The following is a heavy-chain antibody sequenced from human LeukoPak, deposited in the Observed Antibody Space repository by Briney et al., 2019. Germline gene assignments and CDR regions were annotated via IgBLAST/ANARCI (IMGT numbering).Heavy chain of an antibody. D-gene: IGHD3-10*01. CDR1: GGSVSSGSHY. CDR3: TKGRGI. J-gene: IGHJ4*02. Sequence: SQTLSLTCTVSGGSVSSGSHYWSWIRQSAGKGLEWIGRIYTSGTTNYNPSLQSRVSTSIDTSKNQVSLKLNSVTAADTAVYYCTKGRGIWGQGTLVTVSS. CDR2: IYTSGTT. V-gene: IGHV4-61*02.